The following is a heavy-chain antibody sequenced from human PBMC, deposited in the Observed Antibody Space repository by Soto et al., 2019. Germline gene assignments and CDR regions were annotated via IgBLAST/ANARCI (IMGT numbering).Heavy chain of an antibody. CDR2: ISASGGNT. D-gene: IGHD3-3*01. Sequence: EVQLLESGGGLVQPGGSLRLSCAASGFTFSDYGMTWVRQAPGKGLEWVSAISASGGNTWYADSVRGRFTISRDNSKDTLYLQVNSLRAEDTAVYYCVKDTRGDYDFFAFDVWGQGTMVTVSS. CDR3: VKDTRGDYDFFAFDV. CDR1: GFTFSDYG. J-gene: IGHJ3*01. V-gene: IGHV3-23*01.